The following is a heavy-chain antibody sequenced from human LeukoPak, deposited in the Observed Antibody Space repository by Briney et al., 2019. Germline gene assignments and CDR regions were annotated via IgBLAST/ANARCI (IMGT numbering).Heavy chain of an antibody. V-gene: IGHV3-23*01. J-gene: IGHJ4*02. CDR1: GFTFSSDA. D-gene: IGHD4/OR15-4a*01. Sequence: PGGSLRLSCAAPGFTFSSDAMNWVRQAPGKGLEWVSGISDTGGNPYYADSVKGRFTISRDKSKNTLDLQMDSLRAEDTAVYYCAKGTMHDYWGQGTLVTVSA. CDR2: ISDTGGNP. CDR3: AKGTMHDY.